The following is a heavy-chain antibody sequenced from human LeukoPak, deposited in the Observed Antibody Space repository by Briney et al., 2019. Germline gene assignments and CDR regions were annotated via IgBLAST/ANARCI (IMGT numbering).Heavy chain of an antibody. CDR3: AGLGYCSGGSCFAEFDY. D-gene: IGHD2-15*01. Sequence: ASVKVSCKASGYTFTSYAMNWVRQAPGQGLEWMGWINTNTGNPTYAQGFTGRFVFSLDTSVSTAYLQISSLKAEDTAVYYCAGLGYCSGGSCFAEFDYWGQGTLVTVSS. J-gene: IGHJ4*02. V-gene: IGHV7-4-1*02. CDR1: GYTFTSYA. CDR2: INTNTGNP.